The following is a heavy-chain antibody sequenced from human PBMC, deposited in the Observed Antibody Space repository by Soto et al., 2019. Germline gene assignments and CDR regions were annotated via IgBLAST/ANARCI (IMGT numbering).Heavy chain of an antibody. J-gene: IGHJ5*02. CDR3: AKDASYDILTGYLNWFDP. CDR1: GFTFDDYA. CDR2: ISWNSGSI. V-gene: IGHV3-9*01. D-gene: IGHD3-9*01. Sequence: GGSLRLSCAASGFTFDDYAIHWVRQAPGKGLEWVSGISWNSGSIGYADSVKGRFTISRDNAKNSLYLQMNSLRAEDTALYYCAKDASYDILTGYLNWFDPWGQGTLVTVSS.